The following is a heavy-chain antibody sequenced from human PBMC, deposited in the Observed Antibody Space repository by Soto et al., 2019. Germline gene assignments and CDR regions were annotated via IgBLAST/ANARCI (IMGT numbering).Heavy chain of an antibody. CDR1: CGSFSPYF. J-gene: IGHJ2*01. Sequence: SETLSLTCAVYCGSFSPYFWSWIRQPPGKGLEWIGEINHSGSTNYNPSLTRRATLSVDTSKNQVSLKLTSVTAADTAVYYCARLASGWQYYYFNFWGRGTPVTVSS. D-gene: IGHD6-19*01. CDR2: INHSGST. V-gene: IGHV4-34*01. CDR3: ARLASGWQYYYFNF.